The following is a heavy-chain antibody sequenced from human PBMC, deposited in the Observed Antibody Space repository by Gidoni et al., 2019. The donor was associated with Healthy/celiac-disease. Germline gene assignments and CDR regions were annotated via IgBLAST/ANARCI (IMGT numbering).Heavy chain of an antibody. Sequence: EVQLVESGGGLVKPGGSLRLSCAASGFTFSNAWMSWVRQAPGKGLEWVGRIKSKTDGGTTDYAAPVKGRFTISRDDSKNTLYLQMNSLKTEDTAVYYCTTDQSDTAMVSYWGQGTLVTVSS. CDR2: IKSKTDGGTT. CDR1: GFTFSNAW. J-gene: IGHJ4*02. CDR3: TTDQSDTAMVSY. V-gene: IGHV3-15*01. D-gene: IGHD5-18*01.